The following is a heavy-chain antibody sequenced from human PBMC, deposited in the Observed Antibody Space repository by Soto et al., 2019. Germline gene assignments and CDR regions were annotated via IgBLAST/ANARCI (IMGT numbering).Heavy chain of an antibody. CDR3: AKGSALSSSWFVAEGFFDP. Sequence: ASVKVSCQASGYTFTTYYIHWVRQAPGQGLEWMGMINPSSGGTNYAQKFQGRVTMTRDTSTSTVYMELSSLTSDDTAVFYCAKGSALSSSWFVAEGFFDPWGQGTLVTVSS. D-gene: IGHD6-13*01. V-gene: IGHV1-46*01. CDR1: GYTFTTYY. J-gene: IGHJ5*01. CDR2: INPSSGGT.